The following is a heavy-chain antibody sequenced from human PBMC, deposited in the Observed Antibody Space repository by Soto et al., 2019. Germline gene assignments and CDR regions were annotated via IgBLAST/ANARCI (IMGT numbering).Heavy chain of an antibody. CDR2: INYSGGT. CDR3: ARSYSGPFDP. V-gene: IGHV4-34*01. D-gene: IGHD6-13*01. J-gene: IGHJ5*02. Sequence: PSETLSLTCTVSGGSISSYYWNWIRQPPGKGLEWIGDINYSGGTNYNPSLKSRVTISVDTSKNQFSLKLGSVTAADTAVYYCARSYSGPFDPWGQGTLVTVSS. CDR1: GGSISSYY.